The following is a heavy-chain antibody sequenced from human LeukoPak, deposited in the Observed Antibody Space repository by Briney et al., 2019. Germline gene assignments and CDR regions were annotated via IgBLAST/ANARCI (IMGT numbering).Heavy chain of an antibody. J-gene: IGHJ4*02. D-gene: IGHD2-2*01. Sequence: VASVKVSCKASGYTFTGYYMHWVRQAPGQGLEWMGWINPNSGGTNYAQKFQGRVTMTRDTSISTAYMELSRLRSDDTAVYYCARVRGKAGYCSSTSCASYGYWGQGTLVTVSS. CDR3: ARVRGKAGYCSSTSCASYGY. CDR2: INPNSGGT. V-gene: IGHV1-2*02. CDR1: GYTFTGYY.